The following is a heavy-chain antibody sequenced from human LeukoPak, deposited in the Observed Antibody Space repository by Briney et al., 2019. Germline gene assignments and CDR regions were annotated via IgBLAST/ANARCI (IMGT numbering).Heavy chain of an antibody. J-gene: IGHJ4*02. CDR2: IYYSGST. CDR1: GGSFSSSSYY. V-gene: IGHV4-39*07. Sequence: PSETLSLTCTVSGGSFSSSSYYWGWIRQPPGKGLEWIGSIYYSGSTYYNASLMSRITISVETSSNQFSLRLTSVTAADTAVYYCAKIYCSSISCYQKFFDYWGQGTLVTVSS. CDR3: AKIYCSSISCYQKFFDY. D-gene: IGHD2-2*01.